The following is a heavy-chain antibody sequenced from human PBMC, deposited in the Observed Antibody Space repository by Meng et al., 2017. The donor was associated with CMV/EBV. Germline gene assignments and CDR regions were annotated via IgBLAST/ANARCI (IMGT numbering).Heavy chain of an antibody. D-gene: IGHD3-10*01. CDR2: IYYSGST. Sequence: PETLSLTCTVSGGSISSYYWSWIRQPPGKGLEWIGYIYYSGSTNYNPSLKSRVTISVDTSKNQFSLKLSSVTAADTAVYYCARDQMVRGVYYYYYGMDVWGQGTTVTVSS. CDR3: ARDQMVRGVYYYYYGMDV. CDR1: GGSISSYY. J-gene: IGHJ6*02. V-gene: IGHV4-59*01.